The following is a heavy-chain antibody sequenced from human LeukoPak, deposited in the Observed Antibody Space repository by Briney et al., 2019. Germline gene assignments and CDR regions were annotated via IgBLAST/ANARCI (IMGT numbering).Heavy chain of an antibody. V-gene: IGHV3-30*03. CDR3: ARGFYFDY. CDR2: ISYDGSNK. J-gene: IGHJ4*02. Sequence: GRSLRLSCAASGFTFSNYGMHWVRQAPGKGLEWVAVISYDGSNKYYADSVKGRFTISRDNSKNTLYLQMNSLRAEDTAVYYCARGFYFDYWGQGTLVTVSS. CDR1: GFTFSNYG.